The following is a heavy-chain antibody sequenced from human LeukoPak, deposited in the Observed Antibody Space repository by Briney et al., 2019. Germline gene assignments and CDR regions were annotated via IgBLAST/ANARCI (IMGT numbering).Heavy chain of an antibody. Sequence: VASVKVSCKASGGTFSSYAISWVRQAPGQGLEWMGGIIPIFGTANYAQKFQGRVTITADKSTSTAYMELSSLRSEDTAVYYCARDGWGSGSYYRFDYWGQGTLVTVSS. J-gene: IGHJ4*02. CDR2: IIPIFGTA. V-gene: IGHV1-69*06. CDR3: ARDGWGSGSYYRFDY. CDR1: GGTFSSYA. D-gene: IGHD1-26*01.